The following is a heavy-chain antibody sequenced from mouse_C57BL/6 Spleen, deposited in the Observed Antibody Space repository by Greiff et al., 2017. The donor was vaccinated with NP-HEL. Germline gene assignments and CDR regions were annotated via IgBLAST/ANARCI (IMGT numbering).Heavy chain of an antibody. D-gene: IGHD1-1*01. CDR2: IDPSDSYT. J-gene: IGHJ2*01. CDR1: GYTFTSYW. V-gene: IGHV1-59*01. Sequence: QVQLQQPGAELVRLGTSVKLSCKASGYTFTSYWMHWVKQRPGQGLEWIGVIDPSDSYTNYNQKFKGKATLTVDTSSSTAYMQLSSLTSEDSAVYYCARSGGSSYNYFDYWGQGTTLTVSS. CDR3: ARSGGSSYNYFDY.